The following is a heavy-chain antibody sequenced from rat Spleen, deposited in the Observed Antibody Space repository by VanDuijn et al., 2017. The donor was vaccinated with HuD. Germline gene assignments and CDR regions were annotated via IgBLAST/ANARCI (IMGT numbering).Heavy chain of an antibody. CDR3: STENYWFAY. V-gene: IGHV5-7*01. CDR2: ISYDGSST. CDR1: GFTFSDYN. Sequence: EVRLVESGGGLVRPGRSLKLSCAASGFTFSDYNMAWVRQAPKKGLEWVATISYDGSSTYYRDSVKGRFTISRDNAKSTLYLQMNSLRSEDTATDYCSTENYWFAYWGQGTLVTVAS. D-gene: IGHD1-10*01. J-gene: IGHJ3*01.